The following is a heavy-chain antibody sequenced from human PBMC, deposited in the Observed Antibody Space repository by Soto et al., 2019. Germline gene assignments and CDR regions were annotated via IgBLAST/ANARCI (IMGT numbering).Heavy chain of an antibody. J-gene: IGHJ4*02. CDR3: ARGFHTTRYSSGLSYFDY. D-gene: IGHD6-19*01. CDR1: GGSFSGYY. V-gene: IGHV4-34*01. CDR2: INHSGST. Sequence: PSETLSLTCAVYGGSFSGYYWSWIRQPPGKGLEWIGEINHSGSTNYNPSLKSRVTISVDTSKNQFSLKLSSVTAADTAVYYCARGFHTTRYSSGLSYFDYWGQGSLVTVSS.